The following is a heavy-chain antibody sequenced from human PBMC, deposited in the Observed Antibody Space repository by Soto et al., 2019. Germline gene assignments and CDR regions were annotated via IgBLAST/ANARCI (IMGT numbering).Heavy chain of an antibody. CDR3: ARGFPVCGGGRCYSGWFDP. V-gene: IGHV4-34*01. CDR2: INHSGST. Sequence: QVQLQQWGAGLLKTSETLSLTCAVYGGSFSGYYWSAIRLPPGKGLEWIAEINHSGSTNYNPSLKSRVTISVDTSKNQFSLKLSSVTAADTAVYYCARGFPVCGGGRCYSGWFDPWGQGTPVIVSS. CDR1: GGSFSGYY. D-gene: IGHD2-15*01. J-gene: IGHJ5*02.